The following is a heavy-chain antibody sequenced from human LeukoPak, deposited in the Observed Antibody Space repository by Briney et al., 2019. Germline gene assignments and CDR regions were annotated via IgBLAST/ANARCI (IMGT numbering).Heavy chain of an antibody. CDR1: GYTLTELS. J-gene: IGHJ5*02. D-gene: IGHD3-16*02. CDR3: AGLLITFGGVIVTP. Sequence: ASVKVSCKVSGYTLTELSMHWVRQAPGKGLEWMGGFDPEDGETIYAQKFQGRVTMTEDTSTDTAYMELSSLRSEDTAVYYCAGLLITFGGVIVTPWGQGTLVTVSS. V-gene: IGHV1-24*01. CDR2: FDPEDGET.